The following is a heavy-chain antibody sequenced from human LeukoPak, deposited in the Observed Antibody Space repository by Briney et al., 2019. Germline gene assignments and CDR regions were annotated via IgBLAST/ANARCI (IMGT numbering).Heavy chain of an antibody. V-gene: IGHV4-34*01. CDR3: ARVGSSSWYGGYFDY. D-gene: IGHD6-13*01. CDR2: INHSGST. Sequence: PSETLSLTCAVYGGSFSGYYWSWIRQPPGKGLEWIGEINHSGSTNYNPSLKSRVTMSVDTSKNQFSLKLSSVTAADTAVYYCARVGSSSWYGGYFDYWGEGTLVTVSS. CDR1: GGSFSGYY. J-gene: IGHJ4*02.